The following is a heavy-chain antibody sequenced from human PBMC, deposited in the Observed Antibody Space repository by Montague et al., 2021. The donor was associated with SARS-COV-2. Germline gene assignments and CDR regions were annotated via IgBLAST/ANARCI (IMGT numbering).Heavy chain of an antibody. Sequence: SETLSLTCTVSGGPISSSSYYWGWIRQPPGRGLEWIGSIYYSGSTYHNPSLKSRVTISVDTSKNQFSLKLSSVTAADTAVYYCARFPTSYYYDSKAAPATPDAFDIWGQGTMVTVSS. V-gene: IGHV4-39*01. D-gene: IGHD3-22*01. J-gene: IGHJ3*02. CDR2: IYYSGST. CDR3: ARFPTSYYYDSKAAPATPDAFDI. CDR1: GGPISSSSYY.